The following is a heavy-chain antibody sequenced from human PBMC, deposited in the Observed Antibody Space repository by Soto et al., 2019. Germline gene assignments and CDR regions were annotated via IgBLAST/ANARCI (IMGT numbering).Heavy chain of an antibody. D-gene: IGHD3-9*01. CDR1: GRSMSGYY. Sequence: PSETLSLTCTVSGRSMSGYYWSWIRQPAGERLEWIGRIYTSGTTDFNPSLKGRVTMSVDTSKNQFSLKLTSVTAADTALYYCAREDYYDTGYYDVWGQGTQVTVSS. J-gene: IGHJ4*02. CDR2: IYTSGTT. CDR3: AREDYYDTGYYDV. V-gene: IGHV4-4*07.